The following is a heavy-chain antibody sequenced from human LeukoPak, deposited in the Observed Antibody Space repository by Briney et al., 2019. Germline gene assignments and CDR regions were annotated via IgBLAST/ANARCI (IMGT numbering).Heavy chain of an antibody. CDR3: ARRSTHAATGFDY. Sequence: PSETLSLTCSVSRGSISSSSHYWGWLRQPPGKGLEGIGTIYDSGSTYYNPSLKSRVTVSVDTSKNQFSLKVTYMTAADTAVYFCARRSTHAATGFDYWGQGTLVTVSS. D-gene: IGHD6-25*01. V-gene: IGHV4-39*01. CDR2: IYDSGST. J-gene: IGHJ4*02. CDR1: RGSISSSSHY.